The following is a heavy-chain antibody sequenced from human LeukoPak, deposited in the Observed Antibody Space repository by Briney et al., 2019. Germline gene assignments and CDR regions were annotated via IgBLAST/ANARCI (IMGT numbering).Heavy chain of an antibody. CDR1: GGSISSYY. D-gene: IGHD4-23*01. CDR2: IYYSGST. Sequence: SETLSLTCTVSGGSISSYYWSWIRQPPGKGLEWIGYIYYSGSTNYKPSLKSRVTISVDTSKNQFSLKLSSVTAADTAVYYCARGGGNGGGWVGHYYYMDVWGKGTTVTVSS. CDR3: ARGGGNGGGWVGHYYYMDV. J-gene: IGHJ6*03. V-gene: IGHV4-59*08.